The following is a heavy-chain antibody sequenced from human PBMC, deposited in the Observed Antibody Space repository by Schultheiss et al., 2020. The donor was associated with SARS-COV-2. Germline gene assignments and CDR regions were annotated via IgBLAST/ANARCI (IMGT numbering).Heavy chain of an antibody. CDR1: GFIFGNYE. V-gene: IGHV3-48*03. Sequence: GESLKISCAASGFIFGNYEMNWVRQAPGKGLEWISYISSSSATIHYADSVKGRFTISRDNAKNSLYLQMNTLSAEDTAIYYCASLYVTSSVAWFDPWGQGTLVTVSS. CDR2: ISSSSATI. J-gene: IGHJ5*02. CDR3: ASLYVTSSVAWFDP. D-gene: IGHD6-6*01.